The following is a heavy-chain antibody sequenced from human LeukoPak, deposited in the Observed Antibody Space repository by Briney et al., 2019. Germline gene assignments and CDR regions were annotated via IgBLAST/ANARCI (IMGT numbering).Heavy chain of an antibody. CDR2: INHSGST. V-gene: IGHV4-34*01. J-gene: IGHJ6*03. D-gene: IGHD2-2*01. Sequence: TPSETLSLTCAVYGGSFSGYYWSWIRQPPGKGLEWIGEINHSGSTNYNPSLKSRVTISVDTSKNQFSLKLSSVTAADTAVYYCARRVTGGSTSHRGFYYYYYYMDVWGKGTTVTVSS. CDR3: ARRVTGGSTSHRGFYYYYYYMDV. CDR1: GGSFSGYY.